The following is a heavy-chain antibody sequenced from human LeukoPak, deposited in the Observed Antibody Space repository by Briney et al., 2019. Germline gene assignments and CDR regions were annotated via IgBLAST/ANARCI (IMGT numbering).Heavy chain of an antibody. CDR1: GGSFSGYY. D-gene: IGHD3-22*01. CDR3: ARSNYYNSSGYIFDY. CDR2: ISYTGRT. V-gene: IGHV4-30-4*08. J-gene: IGHJ4*02. Sequence: SETLSLTCAVYGGSFSGYYWSWIRQPPGKGLEWIGYISYTGRTSYNPSLKSRVTISVDTSKRQFSLQLSSVTAADTAVYYCARSNYYNSSGYIFDYWGQGTLVTVSS.